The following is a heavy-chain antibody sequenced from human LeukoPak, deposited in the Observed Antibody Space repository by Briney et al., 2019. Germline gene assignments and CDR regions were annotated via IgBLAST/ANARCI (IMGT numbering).Heavy chain of an antibody. CDR3: ARQGGSPDWFDP. J-gene: IGHJ5*02. Sequence: PSETLSLTCTVSGGSISSSAYYWGWIRQPPGKGLEWIGSLYYSGSTYYNPSLKSRVTISVDTSKKQFSLKLTSVTAADTAAYYCARQGGSPDWFDPWGQGTLVTVSS. CDR1: GGSISSSAYY. V-gene: IGHV4-39*01. CDR2: LYYSGST. D-gene: IGHD1-26*01.